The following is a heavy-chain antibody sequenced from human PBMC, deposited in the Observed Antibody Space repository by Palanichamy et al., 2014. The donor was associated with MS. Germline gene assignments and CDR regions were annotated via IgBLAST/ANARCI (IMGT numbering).Heavy chain of an antibody. Sequence: QVQLVESGGGVVQPGRSLRLSCAASGFTFSSYAMHWVRQAPGKGLEWVAVISYDGSNKYYADSVKGRFTISRDNSKNTLYLQMNSLRAEDTAVYYCARDLFRYYDILTGPSPVDYWGQGTLVTVSS. CDR3: ARDLFRYYDILTGPSPVDY. CDR2: ISYDGSNK. J-gene: IGHJ4*02. CDR1: GFTFSSYA. V-gene: IGHV3-30*04. D-gene: IGHD3-9*01.